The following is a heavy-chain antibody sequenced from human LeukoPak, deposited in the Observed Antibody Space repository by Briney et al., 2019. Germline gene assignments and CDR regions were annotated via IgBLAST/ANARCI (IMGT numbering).Heavy chain of an antibody. V-gene: IGHV3-23*01. J-gene: IGHJ4*02. CDR2: ISISGGST. Sequence: PGGSLRLSCAASGFTFSNAWMNWVRLAPGKGLEWVSAISISGGSTYYADSVKGRFTISRDNSKNTLYLQMNSLRPEDTAVYYCANEIRPNDHWGQGTLVTVSS. D-gene: IGHD4-17*01. CDR3: ANEIRPNDH. CDR1: GFTFSNAW.